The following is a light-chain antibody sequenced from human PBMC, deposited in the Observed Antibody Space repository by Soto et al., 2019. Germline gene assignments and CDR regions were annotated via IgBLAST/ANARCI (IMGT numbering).Light chain of an antibody. J-gene: IGLJ1*01. CDR2: DVS. Sequence: QSALTQPASVFGSPGQSITISCRGTSSNIGSFNYVSWYQHHPGKAPQLLLYDVSSRPSGVSSRFSGSKSGDTAALTISGLQPEDEAHYYCSSYTSGFTLYVFGTVTKLTVL. CDR1: SSNIGSFNY. V-gene: IGLV2-14*03. CDR3: SSYTSGFTLYV.